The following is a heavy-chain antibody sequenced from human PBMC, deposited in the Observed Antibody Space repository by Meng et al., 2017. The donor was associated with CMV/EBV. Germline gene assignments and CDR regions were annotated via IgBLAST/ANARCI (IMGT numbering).Heavy chain of an antibody. Sequence: GESLKISCAASRFTFSSYGMHWVRQAPGKGLEWVAFIRYDGSNKYYADSVKGRFTISRDNSKNTLYLQMNSLRAEDTAVYYCALLGWGDYVFVFDYWGQGTLVTVSS. CDR1: RFTFSSYG. D-gene: IGHD4-17*01. CDR3: ALLGWGDYVFVFDY. J-gene: IGHJ4*02. CDR2: IRYDGSNK. V-gene: IGHV3-30*02.